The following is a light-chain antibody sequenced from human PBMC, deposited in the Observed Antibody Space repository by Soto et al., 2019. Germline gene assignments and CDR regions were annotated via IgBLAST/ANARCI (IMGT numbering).Light chain of an antibody. CDR3: QQYNSYSWT. V-gene: IGKV1-5*03. Sequence: DIRMTQSHSTLSASVGDTVTSACRASQSFSNWLAWYQQKPGKVPKFLIYKASTLESGVPSRFSGSGSGTEFTLTISSLQPDDFATYYCQQYNSYSWTFGQGTKVEIK. CDR1: QSFSNW. CDR2: KAS. J-gene: IGKJ1*01.